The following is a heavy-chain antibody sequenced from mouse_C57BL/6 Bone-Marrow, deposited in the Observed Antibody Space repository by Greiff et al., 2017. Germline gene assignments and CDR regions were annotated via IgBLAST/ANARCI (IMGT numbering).Heavy chain of an antibody. D-gene: IGHD1-1*01. Sequence: VKLQQSGAELARPGASVKMSCKASGYTFTSYTMHWVKQRPGQGLEWIGYINPSSGYTKYNQKFKDKATLTADKSSSTAYMQLSSLTSEDSAVYYCARSLPTVVASDYWGQGTTLTVSS. J-gene: IGHJ2*01. CDR2: INPSSGYT. CDR1: GYTFTSYT. CDR3: ARSLPTVVASDY. V-gene: IGHV1-4*01.